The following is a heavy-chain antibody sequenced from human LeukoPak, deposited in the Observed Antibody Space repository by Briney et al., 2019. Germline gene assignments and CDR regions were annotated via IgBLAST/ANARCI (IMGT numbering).Heavy chain of an antibody. Sequence: GGSLRLSCAASGFTFSHYGMHWVRQAPGKGLEWASYISLSSSSIYYADSLKGRFTISRDNAKNSLYLQMNSLRAEDTAVYYCARGITMVRGVTTQKYFDYWGQGTLVTVSS. D-gene: IGHD3-10*01. CDR3: ARGITMVRGVTTQKYFDY. V-gene: IGHV3-48*01. J-gene: IGHJ4*02. CDR2: ISLSSSSI. CDR1: GFTFSHYG.